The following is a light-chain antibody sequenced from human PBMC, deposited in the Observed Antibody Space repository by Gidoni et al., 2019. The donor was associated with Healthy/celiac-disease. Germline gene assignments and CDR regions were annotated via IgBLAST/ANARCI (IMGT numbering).Light chain of an antibody. CDR3: QQRSNWPPWT. CDR1: QSVSSY. J-gene: IGKJ1*01. CDR2: DAS. V-gene: IGKV3-11*01. Sequence: EIVLTQSPATLSLSPGESATLACRASQSVSSYLAWYQQQPGQAPRLLIYDASNRATGIPARFSGSGSGTDFPLTISSLEPEDFAVYYCQQRSNWPPWTFGQGTKVEIK.